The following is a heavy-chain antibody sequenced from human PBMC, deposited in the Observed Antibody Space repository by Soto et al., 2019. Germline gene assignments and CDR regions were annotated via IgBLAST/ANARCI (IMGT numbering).Heavy chain of an antibody. D-gene: IGHD5-18*01. V-gene: IGHV1-69*01. CDR2: IIPVFGTA. J-gene: IGHJ4*02. CDR3: ARGEVAVDTAITLDY. CDR1: GGTFSSYA. Sequence: VQLVQSGAEVKKPGSSVKVSCKASGGTFSSYAISWVRQAPGQGLEWMGGIIPVFGTANYAQKFQGRVTITADESTSTAYIELSSLRSEDTVVYYCARGEVAVDTAITLDYWGQGTLVTVSS.